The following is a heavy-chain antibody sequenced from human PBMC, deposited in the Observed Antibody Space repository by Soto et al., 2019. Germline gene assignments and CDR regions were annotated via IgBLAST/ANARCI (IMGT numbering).Heavy chain of an antibody. Sequence: QVQLVESGGGVVQPGRSLRLSCAASGFTFSSYGMHWVRQAPGKGLEWVAVISYDGSNKYYADSVKGRFTISRDNSKNTLYLQMNSLRAEDTAVYYCAKDQTNMIVVVISILEAYYFDYWGQGTLVTVSS. D-gene: IGHD3-22*01. CDR3: AKDQTNMIVVVISILEAYYFDY. CDR1: GFTFSSYG. CDR2: ISYDGSNK. J-gene: IGHJ4*02. V-gene: IGHV3-30*18.